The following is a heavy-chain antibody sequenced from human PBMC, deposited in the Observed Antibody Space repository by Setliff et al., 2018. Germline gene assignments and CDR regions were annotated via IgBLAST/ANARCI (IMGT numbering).Heavy chain of an antibody. Sequence: GGSLRLSCAASGFTFSSYAMSWVRQAPGKGLEWVANIKQDGREKYYVDSVKGRFTSSRDNAKNSLYLQMNSLRAEDTAVYYCARDRLAGFLSGYYYYYYGMDVWGQGTTVTVSS. V-gene: IGHV3-7*01. CDR1: GFTFSSYA. CDR3: ARDRLAGFLSGYYYYYYGMDV. J-gene: IGHJ6*02. CDR2: IKQDGREK. D-gene: IGHD3-22*01.